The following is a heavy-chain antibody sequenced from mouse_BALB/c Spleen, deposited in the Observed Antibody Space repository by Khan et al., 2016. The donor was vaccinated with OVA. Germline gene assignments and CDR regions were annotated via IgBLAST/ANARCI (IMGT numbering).Heavy chain of an antibody. D-gene: IGHD1-1*01. CDR1: GYTFTDFY. Sequence: QMQLEESGPELVKPGASVKISCKTSGYTFTDFYMNWVRQKPGQGLESIGWIYPGSGNTKYNEKFKGKATLTVDTSSNTAYMQVSRLTSEDTAVYFCARSSYYPYYFDYWGQGTTLTVS. CDR2: IYPGSGNT. V-gene: IGHV1-84*02. J-gene: IGHJ2*01. CDR3: ARSSYYPYYFDY.